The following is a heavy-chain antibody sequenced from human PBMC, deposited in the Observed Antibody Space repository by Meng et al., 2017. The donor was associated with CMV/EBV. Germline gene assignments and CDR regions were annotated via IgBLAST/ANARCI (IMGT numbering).Heavy chain of an antibody. Sequence: CKGSGYSFTSYWIGWVRQMPGKGLEWMRIIYPGDSDTRYSPSFQGQVTISADKSISTAYLQWSSLKASDTAMYYCARPIAAAGNDYYGMDVWGQGTTVTVSS. V-gene: IGHV5-51*01. CDR3: ARPIAAAGNDYYGMDV. CDR1: GYSFTSYW. J-gene: IGHJ6*02. D-gene: IGHD6-13*01. CDR2: IYPGDSDT.